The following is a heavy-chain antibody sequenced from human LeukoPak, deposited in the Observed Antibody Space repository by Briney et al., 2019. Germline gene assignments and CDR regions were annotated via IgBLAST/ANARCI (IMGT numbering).Heavy chain of an antibody. V-gene: IGHV3-23*01. J-gene: IGHJ4*02. CDR1: GYIFNNYA. CDR3: VKGGQDCSPTTCYYD. D-gene: IGHD2-2*01. Sequence: PGGSLRLPCVASGYIFNNYAVSWVRQAPGKGLEWVSAISGSGSTYYADSVKGRFTISRDSSKNTGYLQMNSLRAEDTAVYYCVKGGQDCSPTTCYYDWGQGTLVTVSS. CDR2: ISGSGST.